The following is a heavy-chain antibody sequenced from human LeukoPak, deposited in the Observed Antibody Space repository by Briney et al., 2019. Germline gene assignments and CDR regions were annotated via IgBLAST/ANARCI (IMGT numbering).Heavy chain of an antibody. D-gene: IGHD1-26*01. CDR3: ARGVIVGATRYFDY. Sequence: PGRSLRLSCAASGFTFSSYSMNWVRQAPGKGLEWVSSISGSSSYIYYADSVKGRFTISRDNAQNSLYLQMNSLRAEDTAVYYCARGVIVGATRYFDYWGQGILVTVSS. J-gene: IGHJ4*02. CDR2: ISGSSSYI. V-gene: IGHV3-21*01. CDR1: GFTFSSYS.